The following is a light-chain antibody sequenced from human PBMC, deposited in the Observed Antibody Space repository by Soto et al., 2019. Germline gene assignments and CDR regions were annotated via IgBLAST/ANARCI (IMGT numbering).Light chain of an antibody. J-gene: IGKJ5*01. V-gene: IGKV1-39*01. CDR1: QSISSY. Sequence: DIQMTQSPSSLSASVGDSVTITCRASQSISSYLNWYQQKPGKAPNLLIYAASSLQSGVPSRFSGSGSGTDFTLTISSLQPEDFATYYCQQNYITPITFGQGTRLEIK. CDR3: QQNYITPIT. CDR2: AAS.